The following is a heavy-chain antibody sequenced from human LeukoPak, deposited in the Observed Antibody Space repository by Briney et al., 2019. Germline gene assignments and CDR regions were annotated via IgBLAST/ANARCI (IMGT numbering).Heavy chain of an antibody. D-gene: IGHD3-3*01. CDR3: ARDQGYDFWSGYYTD. CDR1: GGSISSYY. Sequence: SETLSLTCTVSGGSISSYYWSWIRRPPGKGLEWIGYIYYSGSTNYNPSLKSRVTISVDTSKNQFSLKLSSVTAADTAVYYCARDQGYDFWSGYYTDWGQGTLVTVSS. J-gene: IGHJ4*02. CDR2: IYYSGST. V-gene: IGHV4-59*01.